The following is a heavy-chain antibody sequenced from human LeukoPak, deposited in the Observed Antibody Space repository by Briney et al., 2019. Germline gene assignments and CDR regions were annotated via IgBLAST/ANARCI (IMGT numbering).Heavy chain of an antibody. Sequence: PSETLSLTCTVSGGSISSGDYYWSWIRQPPGKGLEWIGYIYYSGSTYYNPSLKSRVTISVDTSKNQFSLKLSSVTAADTAVYYCARVEMPAAFDYWGQGTLVTVSS. D-gene: IGHD6-13*01. CDR2: IYYSGST. V-gene: IGHV4-30-4*01. CDR3: ARVEMPAAFDY. J-gene: IGHJ4*02. CDR1: GGSISSGDYY.